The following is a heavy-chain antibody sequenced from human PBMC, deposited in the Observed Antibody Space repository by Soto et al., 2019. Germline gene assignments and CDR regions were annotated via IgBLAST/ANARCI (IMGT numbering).Heavy chain of an antibody. CDR3: ARERKFDFWRKGLDV. J-gene: IGHJ6*02. CDR1: GHTFTTYD. CDR2: MDPNSGST. Sequence: GASVKVSCKASGHTFTTYDINWVRQAPGQGLEWLGWMDPNSGSTGYAQNFQGRITMTRNISRNTAHMELSSLQSEDTAVYYCARERKFDFWRKGLDVWGQGTTVTVSS. V-gene: IGHV1-8*01. D-gene: IGHD3-3*01.